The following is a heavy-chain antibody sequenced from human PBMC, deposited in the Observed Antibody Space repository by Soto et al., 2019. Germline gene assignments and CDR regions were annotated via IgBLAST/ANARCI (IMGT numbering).Heavy chain of an antibody. CDR2: ISGNGIST. J-gene: IGHJ6*02. CDR1: GFIFSNSA. Sequence: EVQLLESGGGLVQPGGSLRLSCAASGFIFSNSAMSWVRQPPGKGLEWVSAISGNGISTYYADSVKGRFTISRDNSKNTLYLQMISLRAEDAAVYYCATGPTIFGVVISFEYYYGFDVWGQGTTVTVSS. D-gene: IGHD3-3*01. CDR3: ATGPTIFGVVISFEYYYGFDV. V-gene: IGHV3-23*01.